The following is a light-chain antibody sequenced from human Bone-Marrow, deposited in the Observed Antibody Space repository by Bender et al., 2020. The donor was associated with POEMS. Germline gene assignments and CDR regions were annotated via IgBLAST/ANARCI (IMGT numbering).Light chain of an antibody. CDR2: DND. J-gene: IGLJ2*01. V-gene: IGLV1-51*01. CDR3: GTWDSSLSSVV. Sequence: QSVVTQPPSLSEAPRQRVTISCSGSSSNIGNHGVNWYQQLPGEAPKLLIYDNDQRPSGTPDRFSGSKSGTSATLGISGLQTGDEADYYCGTWDSSLSSVVCGGGTKLTVL. CDR1: SSNIGNHG.